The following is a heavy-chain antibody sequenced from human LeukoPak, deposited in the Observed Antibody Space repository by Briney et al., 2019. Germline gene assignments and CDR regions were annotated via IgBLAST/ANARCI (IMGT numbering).Heavy chain of an antibody. D-gene: IGHD3-22*01. CDR2: INHSGST. V-gene: IGHV4-34*01. CDR1: GGSFSAYY. J-gene: IGHJ3*02. CDR3: ERTPNYYDSSGRKFAYDI. Sequence: PSETLSLTCAVYGGSFSAYYWTWIRQSPGKGLEWIGEINHSGSTNSNPSLKSRVTISVDPSKNQFSLNLTSVTAADTAVYFCERTPNYYDSSGRKFAYDIWGQGTKVIVSS.